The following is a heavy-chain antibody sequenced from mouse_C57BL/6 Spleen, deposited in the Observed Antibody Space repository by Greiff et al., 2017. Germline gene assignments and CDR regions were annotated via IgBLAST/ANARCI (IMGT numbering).Heavy chain of an antibody. CDR2: IDPSDSYT. CDR3: ARKVYYDHEGFDY. V-gene: IGHV1-50*01. CDR1: GYTFTSYW. D-gene: IGHD2-4*01. Sequence: QVQLQQPGAELVKPGASVKLSCKASGYTFTSYWMQWVKQRPGQGLEWIGEIDPSDSYTNYNQKFKGKATLTVDTSSSTAYRQLSSLTSEDSAVYYCARKVYYDHEGFDYWGQGTTLTVSS. J-gene: IGHJ2*01.